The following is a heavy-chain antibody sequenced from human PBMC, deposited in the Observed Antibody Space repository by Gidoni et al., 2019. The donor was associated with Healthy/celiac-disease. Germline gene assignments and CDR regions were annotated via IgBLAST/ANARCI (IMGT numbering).Heavy chain of an antibody. Sequence: AYAASVKGRFTISRDDSKNTAYLQMNSLKTEDTAVYYCTRLREGIVVVPAAIGGHDYYYYMDVWGKGTTVTVSS. D-gene: IGHD2-2*02. J-gene: IGHJ6*03. CDR3: TRLREGIVVVPAAIGGHDYYYYMDV. V-gene: IGHV3-73*01.